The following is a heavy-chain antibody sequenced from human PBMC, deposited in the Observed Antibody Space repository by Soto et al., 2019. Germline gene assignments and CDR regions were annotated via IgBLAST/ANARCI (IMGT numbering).Heavy chain of an antibody. J-gene: IGHJ4*02. CDR3: ARYARIPDY. V-gene: IGHV4-59*01. CDR1: GASITSYY. D-gene: IGHD2-2*01. Sequence: SEILSLTCTVSGASITSYYWSWIRQPPGQGLESLGYIYYTGDTNSNPSLKGRLTISIDTSKNQFSLKLSSVTAADTAIYYCARYARIPDYWGQGTLVTVSS. CDR2: IYYTGDT.